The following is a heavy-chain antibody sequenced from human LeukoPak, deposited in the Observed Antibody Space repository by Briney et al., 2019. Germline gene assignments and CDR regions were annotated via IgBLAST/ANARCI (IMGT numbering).Heavy chain of an antibody. D-gene: IGHD1-1*01. CDR1: GFTFSSYS. Sequence: GGSLRLSCAASGFTFSSYSMNWVRQAPGKGLEWVSSISSSSSYIYYADSVKGRFTISRDNAKNSLYLQMNSLRAEDTALYYCAREHDWNPDYWGQGTLVTVSS. V-gene: IGHV3-21*01. CDR3: AREHDWNPDY. J-gene: IGHJ4*02. CDR2: ISSSSSYI.